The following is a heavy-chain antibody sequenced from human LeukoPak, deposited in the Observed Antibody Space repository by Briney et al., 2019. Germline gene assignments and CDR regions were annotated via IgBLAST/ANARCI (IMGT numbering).Heavy chain of an antibody. D-gene: IGHD3-10*01. J-gene: IGHJ4*02. Sequence: PGGSLRPSCAASGFTFSSYGMHWVRQPPGKGLEWVAVISYDGSNKYYADSVKGRFTISRDNSKNTLYLQMNSLRAEDTAVYYCAKDMVRGVSYYFDYWGQGTLVTVSS. V-gene: IGHV3-30*18. CDR3: AKDMVRGVSYYFDY. CDR2: ISYDGSNK. CDR1: GFTFSSYG.